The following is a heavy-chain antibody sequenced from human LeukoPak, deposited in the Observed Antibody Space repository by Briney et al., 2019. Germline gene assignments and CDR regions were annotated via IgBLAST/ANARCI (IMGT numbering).Heavy chain of an antibody. J-gene: IGHJ4*02. D-gene: IGHD3-16*01. CDR2: ISYDGSDK. V-gene: IGHV3-30*18. CDR1: GFTFSSYG. CDR3: AKGEYDAFDY. Sequence: GGSLRLSCAASGFTFSSYGMHWVRQAPGKGLEWVAVISYDGSDKYYADSVKGRFTISRDNSKNTLYLQMNSLRAEDTAVYYCAKGEYDAFDYWGQGTLVTVSS.